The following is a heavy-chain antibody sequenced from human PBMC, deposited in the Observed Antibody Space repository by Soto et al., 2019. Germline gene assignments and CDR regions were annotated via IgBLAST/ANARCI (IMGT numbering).Heavy chain of an antibody. Sequence: SVKVSCKASGGTFSSYAMSWVRQAPGQGLEWMGGIIPMFGTANYAQKFQGRVTITADESTSTAYMELSSLRSEDTAVYYCARVGYYYDSSGYADAFDIWGQGTMVTVSS. V-gene: IGHV1-69*13. D-gene: IGHD3-22*01. CDR2: IIPMFGTA. CDR3: ARVGYYYDSSGYADAFDI. CDR1: GGTFSSYA. J-gene: IGHJ3*02.